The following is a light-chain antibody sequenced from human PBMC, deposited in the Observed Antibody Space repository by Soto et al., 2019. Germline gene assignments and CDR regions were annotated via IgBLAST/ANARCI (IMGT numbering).Light chain of an antibody. CDR3: QQLNSYPPCT. CDR2: AAS. CDR1: QGISSY. Sequence: DIQLTQSPSFLSASVGDRVTITCRASQGISSYLAWYQQKPGKAPKLLIYAASTLQSGVPSRFSGSGSGTEFPLTISSLQPEDVATYYCQQLNSYPPCTFGQGTKLEI. V-gene: IGKV1-9*01. J-gene: IGKJ2*02.